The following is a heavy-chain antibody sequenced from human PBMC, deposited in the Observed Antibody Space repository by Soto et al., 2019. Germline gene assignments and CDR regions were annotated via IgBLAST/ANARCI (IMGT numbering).Heavy chain of an antibody. J-gene: IGHJ5*02. D-gene: IGHD3-16*01. V-gene: IGHV2-5*01. CDR1: GFTLGISGVG. CDR3: AHTRRGLGELFHNWLDP. CDR2: IYWKDDK. Sequence: SGPTLLNPTKTLALTCTFSGFTLGISGVGLGWLCQSPGKALEWLAVIYWKDDKRYSPSLKNRLTITKDTSKNLVVLTMTNMDPVDTATYYCAHTRRGLGELFHNWLDPWGQGTLVTV.